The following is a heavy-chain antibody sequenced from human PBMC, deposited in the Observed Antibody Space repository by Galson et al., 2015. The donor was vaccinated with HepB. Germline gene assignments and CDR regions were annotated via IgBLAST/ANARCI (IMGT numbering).Heavy chain of an antibody. V-gene: IGHV3-30-3*01. D-gene: IGHD3-3*01. CDR3: ARDLGVVITLCDICYAPQY. J-gene: IGHJ4*02. Sequence: SLRLSCAASGFTFSSYAMHWVRQAPGKGLEWVAVISYDGSNKYYADSVKGRFTISRDNSKNTLYLQMNSLRAEDTAVYYCARDLGVVITLCDICYAPQYWGQGTLVTVSS. CDR2: ISYDGSNK. CDR1: GFTFSSYA.